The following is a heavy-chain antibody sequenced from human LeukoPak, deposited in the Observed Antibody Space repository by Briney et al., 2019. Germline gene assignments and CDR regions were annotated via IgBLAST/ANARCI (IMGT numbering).Heavy chain of an antibody. Sequence: PGGSLRLSCAASGFTFRSYAMHWVRQAPGKGLEWVAVISYDGSNKYHADSVRGRFTISRDNSKNTLSLQMNSLRAEDTAVYYCARAGYNWNYVETWGQGTLVTVSS. D-gene: IGHD1-20*01. J-gene: IGHJ4*02. CDR3: ARAGYNWNYVET. CDR1: GFTFRSYA. CDR2: ISYDGSNK. V-gene: IGHV3-30-3*01.